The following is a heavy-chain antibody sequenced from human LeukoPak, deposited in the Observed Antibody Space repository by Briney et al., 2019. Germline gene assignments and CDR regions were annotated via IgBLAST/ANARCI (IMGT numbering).Heavy chain of an antibody. Sequence: GRSLRLSCAASGFTFSSYGMHWVRQAPGKGLEWVAVISYDGSNKYYADSVKGRFTISRDNSKNTLYLQMNSLRAEDTAVYYCAKAIGEQWPGDAFDIWGQGTMVTVSS. CDR3: AKAIGEQWPGDAFDI. CDR1: GFTFSSYG. CDR2: ISYDGSNK. D-gene: IGHD6-19*01. J-gene: IGHJ3*02. V-gene: IGHV3-30*18.